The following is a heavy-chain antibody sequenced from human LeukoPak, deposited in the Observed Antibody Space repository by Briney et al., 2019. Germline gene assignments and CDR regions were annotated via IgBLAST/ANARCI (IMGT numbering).Heavy chain of an antibody. Sequence: GASVKVSCKASGYTFTGYYMHWVRQAPGQGLEWMGWINPNSGGTNYAQKFQGRVTMTRDTSISTAYMELSRLRSDDTAVYYCARGHSIAAAGPSFDYWGQGTLVTVSS. CDR2: INPNSGGT. V-gene: IGHV1-2*02. CDR3: ARGHSIAAAGPSFDY. CDR1: GYTFTGYY. D-gene: IGHD6-13*01. J-gene: IGHJ4*02.